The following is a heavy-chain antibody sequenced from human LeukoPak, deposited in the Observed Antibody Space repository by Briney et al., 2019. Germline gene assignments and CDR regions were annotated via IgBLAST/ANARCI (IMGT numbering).Heavy chain of an antibody. J-gene: IGHJ3*02. V-gene: IGHV3-7*01. D-gene: IGHD6-6*01. CDR2: IKKDGSEK. Sequence: GGSLTLSCAAAGFTFSSYWMSWVRQAPGKGREWVANIKKDGSEKYYVDSVKGRFTISRDNAKNSLYLQMDSLRAEDTAVYYCARDGTDRVYAFDIWGQGTMVTVSS. CDR3: ARDGTDRVYAFDI. CDR1: GFTFSSYW.